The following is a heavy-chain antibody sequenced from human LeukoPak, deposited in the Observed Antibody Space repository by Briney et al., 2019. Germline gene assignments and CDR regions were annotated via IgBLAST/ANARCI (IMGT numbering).Heavy chain of an antibody. CDR3: ARDEGTGTTDY. J-gene: IGHJ4*02. V-gene: IGHV3-11*06. CDR1: GFTLSDYY. CDR2: ISSSSSYT. D-gene: IGHD1-1*01. Sequence: GGSLRLSCAASGFTLSDYYMSWICQAQGKGLEWVSYISSSSSYTNYADSVKGRFTISRDNAKNSLYLQMNSLRAEDTAVYYCARDEGTGTTDYWGQGTLVTVSS.